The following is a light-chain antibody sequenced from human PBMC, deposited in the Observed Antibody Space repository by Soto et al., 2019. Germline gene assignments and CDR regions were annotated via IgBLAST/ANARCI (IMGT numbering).Light chain of an antibody. CDR3: RSYTSSSNPYV. CDR1: SSDVGGYNY. CDR2: EVS. V-gene: IGLV2-14*01. Sequence: QSALTQPASVSGSPGQSITISCTVTSSDVGGYNYVSWYQQHPGKAPKLMIYEVSNRPSGVSNRFSGSKSGNTASLPISGLQAEDEADYYCRSYTSSSNPYVFGTGNKVTVL. J-gene: IGLJ1*01.